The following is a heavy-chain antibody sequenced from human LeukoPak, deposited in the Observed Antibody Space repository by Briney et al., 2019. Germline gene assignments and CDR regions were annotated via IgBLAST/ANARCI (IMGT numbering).Heavy chain of an antibody. J-gene: IGHJ6*02. Sequence: ASVKVSCKASGGSFSSYGISWVRQAPGQGLEWMEGIIPIFGTVHYAQKFRGRVSITADESTSPAYMELSSLRSEDTAVYYCARDGTHMTTERRDYYYGMDVWGQGTTVTVSS. CDR1: GGSFSSYG. CDR2: IIPIFGTV. V-gene: IGHV1-69*13. CDR3: ARDGTHMTTERRDYYYGMDV. D-gene: IGHD4-17*01.